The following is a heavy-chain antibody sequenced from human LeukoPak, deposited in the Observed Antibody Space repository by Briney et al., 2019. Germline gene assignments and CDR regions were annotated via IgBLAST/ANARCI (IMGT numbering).Heavy chain of an antibody. J-gene: IGHJ5*02. V-gene: IGHV4-39*07. D-gene: IGHD6-13*01. CDR3: ARAGGSSWYDWFDP. CDR2: INHSGST. CDR1: GGSISTITYY. Sequence: SETLSLTCTVSGGSISTITYYWGWIRQPPGKGLEWIGEINHSGSTNYNPSLKSRVTISVDTSKNQFSLKLSSVTAADTAVYYCARAGGSSWYDWFDPWGQGTLVTVSS.